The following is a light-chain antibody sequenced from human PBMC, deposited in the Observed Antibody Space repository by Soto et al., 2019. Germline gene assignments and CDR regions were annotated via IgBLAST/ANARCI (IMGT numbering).Light chain of an antibody. V-gene: IGKV1-39*01. Sequence: DIQMTQSPSSLSASVGDRVTITCRASQSISSYLNWYQQKPGKAPKLLIYAASSLQSGVPSRFSGSGSGTDFTLPISSLQPEDFATYYCQQSYSTPRFTFGPGTKVDIK. CDR3: QQSYSTPRFT. CDR1: QSISSY. CDR2: AAS. J-gene: IGKJ3*01.